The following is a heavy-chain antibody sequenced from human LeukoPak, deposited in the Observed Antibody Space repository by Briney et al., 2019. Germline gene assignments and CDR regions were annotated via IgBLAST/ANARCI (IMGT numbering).Heavy chain of an antibody. CDR3: ARDSADILTGFFEQ. J-gene: IGHJ1*01. CDR1: GGSISNYW. V-gene: IGHV4-4*07. CDR2: IYSSGSS. D-gene: IGHD3-9*01. Sequence: PSETLSLTCTVSGGSISNYWWSWIRQPAGKGLEWIGRIYSSGSSNYNFALESRVTISVDKLKNQFSLKLSSVTAADTAVYYCARDSADILTGFFEQWGQGPWSPSPQ.